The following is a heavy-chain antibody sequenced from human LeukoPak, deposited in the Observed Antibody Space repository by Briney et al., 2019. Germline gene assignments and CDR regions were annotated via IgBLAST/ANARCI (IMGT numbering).Heavy chain of an antibody. J-gene: IGHJ5*02. CDR3: ARGFRGYYDSSGSHFISWFDP. CDR2: INPSGGST. Sequence: GASVKVSCKASGYTFTSYYMHWVRQAPGQGLEWMGIINPSGGSTSYAQKFQGRVTMTRDTSTSTVYMELSSLRSEDTAVYYCARGFRGYYDSSGSHFISWFDPWGQGTLVTVSS. V-gene: IGHV1-46*01. D-gene: IGHD3-22*01. CDR1: GYTFTSYY.